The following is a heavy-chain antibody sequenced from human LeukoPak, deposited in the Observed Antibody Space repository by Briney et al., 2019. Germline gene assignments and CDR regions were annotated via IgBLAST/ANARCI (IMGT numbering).Heavy chain of an antibody. J-gene: IGHJ3*02. V-gene: IGHV3-48*04. CDR1: GFTFSSYS. D-gene: IGHD3-10*01. CDR2: ISSSSRGTK. Sequence: PGGSLRLSCAASGFTFSSYSMNWVRQAPGKGLEWVSYISSSSRGTKYYADSVKGRFTISRDNAKNSLYLQMNSLRAEDTAVYNCAGDMGYYGSGSYYNAFDIWGQGTKVTVSS. CDR3: AGDMGYYGSGSYYNAFDI.